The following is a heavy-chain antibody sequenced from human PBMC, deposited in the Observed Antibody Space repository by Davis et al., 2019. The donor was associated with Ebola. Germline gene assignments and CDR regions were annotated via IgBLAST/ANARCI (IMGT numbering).Heavy chain of an antibody. CDR2: IKQDGSEK. J-gene: IGHJ4*02. D-gene: IGHD3-16*01. CDR3: ARDRFGSYDY. V-gene: IGHV3-7*01. Sequence: GESLKISCAASGFSFSSYWMSWVRQAPGKGLEWVANIKQDGSEKYYVDSVEGRFTISRDNAKNSLYLQMNSLRAEDTAVYYCARDRFGSYDYWGQGTLVTVSS. CDR1: GFSFSSYW.